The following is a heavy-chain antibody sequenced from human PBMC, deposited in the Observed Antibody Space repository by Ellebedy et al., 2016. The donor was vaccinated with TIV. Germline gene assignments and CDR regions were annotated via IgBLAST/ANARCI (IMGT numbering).Heavy chain of an antibody. Sequence: AASVKVSCKASGHTFTGYYLHWVRQAPGQGLEWMGWINPNSGGTNYAQKFQGRVTMTRDTSIITAYMELSRLRSDDTAVYYCASLPHSDDLGPWGQGTLVTVSS. CDR1: GHTFTGYY. CDR3: ASLPHSDDLGP. D-gene: IGHD2-15*01. J-gene: IGHJ5*02. V-gene: IGHV1-2*02. CDR2: INPNSGGT.